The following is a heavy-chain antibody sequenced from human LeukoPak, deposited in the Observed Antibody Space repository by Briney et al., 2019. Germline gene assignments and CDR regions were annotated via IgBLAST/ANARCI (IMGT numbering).Heavy chain of an antibody. CDR3: ARDSSTVTTRHFDY. V-gene: IGHV4-59*01. Sequence: SETLSLTCTVSGGSINNFYWTWIRHPPGKGLECIGDVYYTGSTYYNPSLKNRVTISVDTSRNQFSLRLNYVTAADTAVYYCARDSSTVTTRHFDYWGQGTLVTVSS. D-gene: IGHD4-17*01. CDR2: VYYTGST. J-gene: IGHJ4*02. CDR1: GGSINNFY.